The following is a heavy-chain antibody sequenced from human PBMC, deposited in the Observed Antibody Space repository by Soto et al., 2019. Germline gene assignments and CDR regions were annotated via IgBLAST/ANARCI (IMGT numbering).Heavy chain of an antibody. CDR3: AKASYGDDYYYYGVDV. V-gene: IGHV3-33*05. D-gene: IGHD4-17*01. Sequence: GGSLRLSCAASGFAFSNYVMNWVRQAPGEGLEWVAVISYDGSHKYYADSVQGRFTISRDNSKSTLYLQMNSLRAEDSAVYYCAKASYGDDYYYYGVDVWGQGTTVTVSS. J-gene: IGHJ6*02. CDR1: GFAFSNYV. CDR2: ISYDGSHK.